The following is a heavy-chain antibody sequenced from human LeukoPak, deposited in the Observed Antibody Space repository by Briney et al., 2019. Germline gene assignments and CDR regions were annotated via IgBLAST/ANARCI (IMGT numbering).Heavy chain of an antibody. CDR3: ARVAGIAALAIDKWFDP. J-gene: IGHJ5*02. CDR2: IYYSGTT. CDR1: GGSISTSIYY. V-gene: IGHV4-39*07. Sequence: SETLSLTCTVSGGSISTSIYYWAWIRQPPGKGLEWIGTIYYSGTTDYKSSLKSRVTISVDTSKNQFSLKLSSVTAADTAVYYCARVAGIAALAIDKWFDPWGQGTLVTVFS. D-gene: IGHD6-13*01.